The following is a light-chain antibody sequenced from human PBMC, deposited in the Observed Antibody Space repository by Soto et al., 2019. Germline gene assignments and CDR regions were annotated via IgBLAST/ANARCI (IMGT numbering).Light chain of an antibody. CDR3: QQRSNWPF. V-gene: IGKV3D-20*02. CDR2: GAS. J-gene: IGKJ5*01. Sequence: EIVLTQSPCTLSLSPGERAPLSCRASQSVSSRLAWYQQRPGQAPRLLISGASSRATGIPDRFSGSWSGTDFTLTISRLEPEDFALYYCQQRSNWPFFGQGTRLAIK. CDR1: QSVSSR.